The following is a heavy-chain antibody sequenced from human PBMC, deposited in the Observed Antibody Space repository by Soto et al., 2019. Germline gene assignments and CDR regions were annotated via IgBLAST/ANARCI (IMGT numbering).Heavy chain of an antibody. D-gene: IGHD3-10*01. CDR1: GDSVSTYW. V-gene: IGHV4-59*02. J-gene: IGHJ4*02. CDR2: IYNTGST. Sequence: SETLCLTCTVSGDSVSTYWWSWIRQPPGKGLEWIAYIYNTGSTNYNPSLKSRVTISLDASKNQFSLKLSSVTAADTAVYYCARGPGASGTYHYYFDYWGPGTLVTVSS. CDR3: ARGPGASGTYHYYFDY.